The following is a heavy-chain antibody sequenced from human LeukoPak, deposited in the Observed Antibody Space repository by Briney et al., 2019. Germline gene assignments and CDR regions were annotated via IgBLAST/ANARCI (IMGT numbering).Heavy chain of an antibody. CDR3: ARELSGSYYDFDY. J-gene: IGHJ4*02. V-gene: IGHV3-49*04. Sequence: GRSLRLSCTASGFTFSDYAMSWVRQAPGKGLEWVGFIRTKAYGGTTEYAASVKGRFTISRDDSKSIVYLQMNSLKTEDTAVYYCARELSGSYYDFDYWGQGTLVTVSS. CDR1: GFTFSDYA. D-gene: IGHD1-26*01. CDR2: IRTKAYGGTT.